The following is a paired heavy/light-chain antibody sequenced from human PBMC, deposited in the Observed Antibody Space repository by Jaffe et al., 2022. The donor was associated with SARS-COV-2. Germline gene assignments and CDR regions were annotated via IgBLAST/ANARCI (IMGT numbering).Heavy chain of an antibody. J-gene: IGHJ4*02. Sequence: EVQLVESGGGLVQPGGSLRLSCAASGFIFSGYWMHWVRQVPGEGLVWISRINSDGSATAYADSVKGRFTISRDNAKNTLYLQMNSLGAEDTAVYFCARGPTKTAAAGSILDSWGQGTLVTVSS. V-gene: IGHV3-74*01. CDR2: INSDGSAT. CDR3: ARGPTKTAAAGSILDS. D-gene: IGHD6-13*01. CDR1: GFIFSGYW.
Light chain of an antibody. CDR1: QSVLYSSNNKNY. J-gene: IGKJ3*01. Sequence: DIVMTQSPDSLAVSLGERATIKCKSSQSVLYSSNNKNYLAWYQQKPGQPPKLLIYWASTRESGVPDRFSGSGSGTDFTLTISSLQAEDVAVYYCQQYSAFPFTFGPGTKVDIK. CDR2: WAS. CDR3: QQYSAFPFT. V-gene: IGKV4-1*01.